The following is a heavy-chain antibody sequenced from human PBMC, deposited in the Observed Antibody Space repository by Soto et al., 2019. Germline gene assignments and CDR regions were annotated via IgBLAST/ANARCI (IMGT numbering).Heavy chain of an antibody. CDR3: ARGYYWHDY. D-gene: IGHD1-20*01. CDR2: ISYDGSNK. V-gene: IGHV3-30-3*01. Sequence: QVQLVKSGGGVVQPGRSLRLSCAASGFTFSSYAMHWVRQAPGKGLEWVAVISYDGSNKYYADSVKGRFTISRDNSKNTLYLQMNSLRAEDTAVYYCARGYYWHDYWGQGTLVTVSS. J-gene: IGHJ4*02. CDR1: GFTFSSYA.